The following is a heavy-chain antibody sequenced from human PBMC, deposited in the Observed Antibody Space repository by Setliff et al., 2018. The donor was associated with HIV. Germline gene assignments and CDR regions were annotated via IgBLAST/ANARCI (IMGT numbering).Heavy chain of an antibody. J-gene: IGHJ5*01. Sequence: SETLSLTCTVSGGSISSGDYYWTWIRQPAGKGLQWIGRIHTSGNTNYNPSLKSRVTISVDTSKSQFSLKLSSVTAADTAVYYCARHSRRGWFGSWGQGTLVTVSS. V-gene: IGHV4-61*02. CDR2: IHTSGNT. CDR3: ARHSRRGWFGS. CDR1: GGSISSGDYY. D-gene: IGHD1-1*01.